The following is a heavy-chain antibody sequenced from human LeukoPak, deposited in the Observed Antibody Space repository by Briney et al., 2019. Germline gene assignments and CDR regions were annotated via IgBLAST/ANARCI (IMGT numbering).Heavy chain of an antibody. CDR3: TRRLIAVACVVPFDY. CDR1: GGSFSGYY. V-gene: IGHV4-34*01. Sequence: PSETLSLTCAVYGGSFSGYYWSWIRQPPGKGLEWIGEINHSGSTNYNPSLKSRVTISVDTSKNQFSLKLSSVTAAGTAVYYCTRRLIAVACVVPFDYWGQGTLVTVSS. CDR2: INHSGST. J-gene: IGHJ4*02. D-gene: IGHD6-19*01.